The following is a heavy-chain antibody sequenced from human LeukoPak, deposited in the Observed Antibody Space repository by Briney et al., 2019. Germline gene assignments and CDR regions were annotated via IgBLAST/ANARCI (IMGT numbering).Heavy chain of an antibody. CDR1: GFTFNNYH. CDR3: ARAPYGDNGYTAEVADY. V-gene: IGHV3-21*01. J-gene: IGHJ4*02. D-gene: IGHD3-16*01. CDR2: ISTSSSYI. Sequence: GGSLRLSCTASGFTFNNYHMTWVRQAPGKGLEWVSSISTSSSYIYYADSVKGRFTISRDNAKKSLYLQMNSLRADDTAVYYCARAPYGDNGYTAEVADYWGQGTLVTVSS.